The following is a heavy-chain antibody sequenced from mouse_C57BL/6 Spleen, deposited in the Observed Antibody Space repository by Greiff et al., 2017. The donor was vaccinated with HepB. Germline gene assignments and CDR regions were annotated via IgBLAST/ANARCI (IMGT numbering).Heavy chain of an antibody. CDR3: ARSAVTTVVATDFDY. CDR1: GYTFTSYW. CDR2: IYPSDSET. J-gene: IGHJ2*01. V-gene: IGHV1-61*01. Sequence: QVQLKQPGAELVRPGSSVKLSCKASGYTFTSYWMDWVKQRPGQGLEWIGNIYPSDSETHYNQKFKDKATLTVDKSSSTAYMQLSSLTSEDSAVYYCARSAVTTVVATDFDYWGQGTTLTVSS. D-gene: IGHD1-1*01.